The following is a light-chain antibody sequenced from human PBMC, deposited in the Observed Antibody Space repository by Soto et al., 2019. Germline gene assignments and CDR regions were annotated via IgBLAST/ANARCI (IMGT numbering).Light chain of an antibody. V-gene: IGLV2-14*03. Sequence: QSALTQPAPVSGSPGQSITISCTGTSSDVGGYNYVSWYQHHPGKAPKLLIYGVNSRPSGVSDRFSGSKSGNTASLTISGLQAEDEADYYSSSYTSSSTEVFGSGTKVTVL. J-gene: IGLJ1*01. CDR1: SSDVGGYNY. CDR2: GVN. CDR3: SSYTSSSTEV.